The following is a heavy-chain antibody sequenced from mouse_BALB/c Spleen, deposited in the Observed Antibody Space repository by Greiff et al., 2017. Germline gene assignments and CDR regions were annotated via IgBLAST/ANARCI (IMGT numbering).Heavy chain of an antibody. V-gene: IGHV14-3*02. J-gene: IGHJ4*01. CDR2: IDPANGNT. D-gene: IGHD3-3*01. CDR3: GRGYAMDY. Sequence: VQLKESGAELVKPEASVKLSCTASGFNIKDTYMHWVKQRPEQGLEWIGRIDPANGNTKYDPKFQGKATITADTSSNTAYLQLSSLTSEDTAVYYWGRGYAMDYWGQGTSVTVSS. CDR1: GFNIKDTY.